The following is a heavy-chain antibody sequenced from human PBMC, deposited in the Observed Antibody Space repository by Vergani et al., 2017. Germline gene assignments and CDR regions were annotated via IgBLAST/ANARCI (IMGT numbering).Heavy chain of an antibody. CDR3: ARENGYDGSGYLTYLVDGAVFDY. J-gene: IGHJ4*02. Sequence: QVQLVQSGAEVKKPGASVKVSCKASGYTFTGYYMHWVRQAPGQGLEWMGWINPNSGGTNYAQKFQGRVTMTRDTSISTAYMELSRLRSDDTAVYYCARENGYDGSGYLTYLVDGAVFDYWGQGTLVTVSS. D-gene: IGHD3-10*01. CDR1: GYTFTGYY. V-gene: IGHV1-2*02. CDR2: INPNSGGT.